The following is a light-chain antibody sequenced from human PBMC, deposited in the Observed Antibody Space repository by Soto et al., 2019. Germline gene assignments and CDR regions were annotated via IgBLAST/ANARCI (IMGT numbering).Light chain of an antibody. CDR1: QSVSSSY. V-gene: IGKV3-15*01. J-gene: IGKJ1*01. CDR3: QQHNNWPKM. CDR2: SAS. Sequence: EIVMTRSPGTLSVSPGERATLSCRASQSVSSSYLAWYQQKPGQAPRLLIYSASTRATGIPARFSGSGSGTEFTLTISSLQSEDFAVYYCQQHNNWPKMFGQGTKVDI.